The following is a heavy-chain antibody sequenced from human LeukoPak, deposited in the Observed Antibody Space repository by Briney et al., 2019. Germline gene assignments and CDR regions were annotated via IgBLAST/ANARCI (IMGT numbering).Heavy chain of an antibody. CDR1: GYTFTNYD. Sequence: ASAKVSCKASGYTFTNYDISWGRQAPGQGLEWMGWISPYNDNTDYAQKVQGRVTMTTDTSTNTAYMELRSLRSDDTAVYYCARQQGFEFVWDSSDAFDIWGQGTMVTVSS. CDR3: ARQQGFEFVWDSSDAFDI. J-gene: IGHJ3*02. CDR2: ISPYNDNT. D-gene: IGHD3-9*01. V-gene: IGHV1-18*01.